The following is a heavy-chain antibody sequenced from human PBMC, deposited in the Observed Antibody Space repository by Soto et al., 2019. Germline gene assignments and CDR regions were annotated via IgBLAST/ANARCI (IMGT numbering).Heavy chain of an antibody. Sequence: QVQLVQSGAEVKKPGSSVKVSCKASGGTFSSYAISWVRQAPGQGLEWMGGIIPIFGTANYAQKFQGRVTITADESTSTADMELSSLRSEDTAVYYCVSVRKRHYYDSSGYPNWFDPWGQGTLVTVSS. J-gene: IGHJ5*02. CDR2: IIPIFGTA. V-gene: IGHV1-69*12. CDR3: VSVRKRHYYDSSGYPNWFDP. CDR1: GGTFSSYA. D-gene: IGHD3-22*01.